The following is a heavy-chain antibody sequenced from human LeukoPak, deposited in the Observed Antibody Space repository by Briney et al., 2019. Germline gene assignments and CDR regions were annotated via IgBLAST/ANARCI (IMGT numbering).Heavy chain of an antibody. CDR3: ASYSVVVTARDYYYYGMDV. D-gene: IGHD2-21*02. CDR1: GGTFSSYA. J-gene: IGHJ6*02. CDR2: INPSGGST. Sequence: GASVKVSCKASGGTFSSYAISWVRQAPGQGLEWMGIINPSGGSTSYAQKFQGRVTMTRDTSTSTVYMELSSLRSEDTAVYYCASYSVVVTARDYYYYGMDVWGQGTTVTVSS. V-gene: IGHV1-46*01.